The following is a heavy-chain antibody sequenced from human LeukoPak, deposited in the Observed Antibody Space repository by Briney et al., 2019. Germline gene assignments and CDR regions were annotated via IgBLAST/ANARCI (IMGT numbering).Heavy chain of an antibody. J-gene: IGHJ4*02. Sequence: PGGSLRLSCAGSGFQFNTYWISWIRQAPGKGLQWLGNIKEDGSETYYVGSLKGRFTISRDNAKNSLYLQMNSLRADDTAVYYCARAGRSPEYHNFDYWGQGSLVTASS. D-gene: IGHD2/OR15-2a*01. CDR1: GFQFNTYW. V-gene: IGHV3-7*04. CDR3: ARAGRSPEYHNFDY. CDR2: IKEDGSET.